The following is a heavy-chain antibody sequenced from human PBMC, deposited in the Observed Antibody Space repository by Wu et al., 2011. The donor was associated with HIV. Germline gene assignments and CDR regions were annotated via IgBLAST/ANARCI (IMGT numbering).Heavy chain of an antibody. CDR1: GGTFNSYA. V-gene: IGHV1-69*15. CDR3: ARDSGAPKPNWLNGAFDI. Sequence: QVQLVQSGAEMKKPGSSVKVSCKTSGGTFNSYAFSWVRQAPGQGPEWMGRIMPVFGAAYYAQKFQGRINITADESTRTAYMSLSRLRSEDTAVYYCARDSGAPKPNWLNGAFDIWGQGTMVTVSS. D-gene: IGHD6-19*01. J-gene: IGHJ3*02. CDR2: IMPVFGAA.